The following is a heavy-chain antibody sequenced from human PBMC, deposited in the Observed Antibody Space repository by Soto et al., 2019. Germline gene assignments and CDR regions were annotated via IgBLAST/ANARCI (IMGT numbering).Heavy chain of an antibody. V-gene: IGHV3-21*01. CDR2: ISSSSSYI. CDR1: GFTFSSYS. J-gene: IGHJ4*02. CDR3: ATHTYFYDTSGYYY. D-gene: IGHD3-22*01. Sequence: EVQLVESGGGLVKPGGSLRLSCAASGFTFSSYSMNWVRQAPGKGLEWVSSISSSSSYIYYADSVKGRFTISRDNAKNSLYRQMNSLRAEDTAVYYCATHTYFYDTSGYYYWGQGTLVTVSS.